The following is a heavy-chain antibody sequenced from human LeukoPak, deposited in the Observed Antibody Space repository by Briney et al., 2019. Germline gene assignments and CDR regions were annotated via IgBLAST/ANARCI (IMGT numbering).Heavy chain of an antibody. CDR2: IYNSGST. J-gene: IGHJ4*02. D-gene: IGHD3-10*01. V-gene: IGHV4-59*01. Sequence: PSETLSLTCTVSAGSMNNYYWSWIRQPPGKGLEFIGYIYNSGSTNHNPSLKGRVTISGDTSKNQFSLRLTSVTPADTAVYYCARDFGASPFWGQGTLVTVSS. CDR1: AGSMNNYY. CDR3: ARDFGASPF.